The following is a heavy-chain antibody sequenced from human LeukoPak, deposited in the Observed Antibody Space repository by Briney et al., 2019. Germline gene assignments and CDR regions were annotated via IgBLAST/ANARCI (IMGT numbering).Heavy chain of an antibody. CDR3: ARDVGTSGWHTFDY. CDR1: GESVSSKNGA. J-gene: IGHJ4*02. CDR2: TYYRSKWYT. V-gene: IGHV6-1*01. D-gene: IGHD6-19*01. Sequence: SQTLSLTCDISGESVSSKNGAWNWIRQSPLRGLEWLGRTYYRSKWYTDYAVSMNGRITISPDTSKNQFSLQLSSVTPDDTAVYYCARDVGTSGWHTFDYWGQGTLVTVSS.